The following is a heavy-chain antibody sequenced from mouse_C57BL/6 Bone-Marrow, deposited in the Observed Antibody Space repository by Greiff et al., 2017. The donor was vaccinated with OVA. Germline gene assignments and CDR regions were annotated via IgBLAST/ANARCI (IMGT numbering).Heavy chain of an antibody. J-gene: IGHJ3*01. CDR1: GFNIKDDY. CDR2: IDPENGDT. V-gene: IGHV14-4*01. CDR3: TTVEMVTAY. Sequence: VQLQQSGAELVRPGASVKLSCTASGFNIKDDYMHWVKQRPEQGLEWIGWIDPENGDTEYASKFQGKATITADTSSNTAYLQLSSLTSEDTAVYYCTTVEMVTAYWGQGTLVTVSA. D-gene: IGHD2-2*01.